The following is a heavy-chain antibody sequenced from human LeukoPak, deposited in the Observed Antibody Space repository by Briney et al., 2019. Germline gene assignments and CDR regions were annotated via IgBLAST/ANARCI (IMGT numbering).Heavy chain of an antibody. V-gene: IGHV3-23*01. CDR1: GFTFSSYA. J-gene: IGHJ4*02. D-gene: IGHD6-13*01. Sequence: GGSLRLSCAASGFTFSSYAMSWVRQAPGKGLEWVSAISGNAAGTYYADSVKGRFTISRDNSKNTLYLQMSSLRAEDTAVYYCAKAIATTGKPVSDYWGQGTLVTVSS. CDR3: AKAIATTGKPVSDY. CDR2: ISGNAAGT.